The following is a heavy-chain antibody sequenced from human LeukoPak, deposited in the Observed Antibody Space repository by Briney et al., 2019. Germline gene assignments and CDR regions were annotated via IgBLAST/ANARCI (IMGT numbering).Heavy chain of an antibody. D-gene: IGHD3-22*01. CDR2: IIHSGTT. V-gene: IGHV4-34*12. Sequence: PSENLSFNCAVYGWTFSGYYWSWLRPPPGKGLEWIGEIIHSGTTNYHPFLKRRHTKSLDTSKKQYTLKLSPVSAADRAVYYCAKDDSIGYLPGVWGQGTLDTVSS. CDR3: AKDDSIGYLPGV. J-gene: IGHJ4*02. CDR1: GWTFSGYY.